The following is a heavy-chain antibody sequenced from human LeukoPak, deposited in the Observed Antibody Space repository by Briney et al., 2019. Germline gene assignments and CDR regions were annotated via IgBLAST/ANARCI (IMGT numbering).Heavy chain of an antibody. CDR2: INHSGST. V-gene: IGHV4-34*01. J-gene: IGHJ3*02. Sequence: SETLSLTCAVYGGSFSGYYWSWIRQPPGKGLEWIGEINHSGSTNYNPSLKSRVTISVDKSKNQFSLKLSSVTAADTAVYYCARVHDSSVNDAFDIWGQGTMVTVSS. D-gene: IGHD3-22*01. CDR3: ARVHDSSVNDAFDI. CDR1: GGSFSGYY.